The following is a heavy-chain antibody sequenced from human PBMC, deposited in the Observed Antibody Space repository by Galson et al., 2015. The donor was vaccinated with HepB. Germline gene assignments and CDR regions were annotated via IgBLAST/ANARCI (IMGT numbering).Heavy chain of an antibody. V-gene: IGHV2-5*05. CDR2: IYWDNDR. J-gene: IGHJ4*02. CDR3: ARSLRSYGDYAPLYS. CDR1: GFSLNTRGVG. Sequence: PALVKPTQTLTLTCSFSGFSLNTRGVGVGWVRQPPGKALEWLGIIYWDNDRHYGPSLKSRLTITKGTSNNQVVLTMTNMDPVDTATYYCARSLRSYGDYAPLYSWGQGTLVTVSS. D-gene: IGHD4-17*01.